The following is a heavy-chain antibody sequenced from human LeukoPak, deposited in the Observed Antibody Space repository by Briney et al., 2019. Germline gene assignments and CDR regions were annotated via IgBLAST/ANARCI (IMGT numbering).Heavy chain of an antibody. CDR1: GFTFSSYS. Sequence: GGSLRLSCAASGFTFSSYSMNWVRQAPGKGLEWVSSISSSSSYIYYADSVKGRFTISRDNAKNSLYLQMNSLRAEDTAVYYCARRGEDCSSTSCYYFDYWGQGTLVTVSS. CDR3: ARRGEDCSSTSCYYFDY. D-gene: IGHD2-2*01. V-gene: IGHV3-21*01. CDR2: ISSSSSYI. J-gene: IGHJ4*02.